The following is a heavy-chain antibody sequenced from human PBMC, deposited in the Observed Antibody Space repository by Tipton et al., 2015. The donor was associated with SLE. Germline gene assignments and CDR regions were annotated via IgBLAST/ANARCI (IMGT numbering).Heavy chain of an antibody. V-gene: IGHV4-61*08. CDR1: GGSISSGDYY. D-gene: IGHD3-3*01. CDR2: IYYSGST. J-gene: IGHJ5*02. CDR3: ARSLRFLEWLGWFDP. Sequence: TLSLTCTVSGGSISSGDYYWSWIRQPPGKGLEWIGYIYYSGSTNYNPSLKSRVTISVDTSKNQFSLKLSSVTAADTAVYYCARSLRFLEWLGWFDPWGQGTLVTVSS.